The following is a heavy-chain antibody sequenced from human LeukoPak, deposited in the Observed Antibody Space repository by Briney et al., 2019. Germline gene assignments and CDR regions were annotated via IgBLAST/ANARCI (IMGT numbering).Heavy chain of an antibody. D-gene: IGHD1-26*01. CDR1: GFTFSDYY. V-gene: IGHV3-11*04. Sequence: GGSLRLSCAASGFTFSDYYMSWIRQAPGKGLEWVSYISSSSSTIYYADSVKGRFTISRDNAKNSLYLQMNSLRAEDTAVYYCARTPSGSYSYMDVWGKGTTVTVTS. J-gene: IGHJ6*03. CDR2: ISSSSSTI. CDR3: ARTPSGSYSYMDV.